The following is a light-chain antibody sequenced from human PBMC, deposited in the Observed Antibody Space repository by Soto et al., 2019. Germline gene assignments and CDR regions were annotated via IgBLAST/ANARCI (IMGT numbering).Light chain of an antibody. V-gene: IGKV4-1*01. Sequence: DFVMTQSPDSLAVSLGERATINCKSSQNLLYSPNNKNYLSWFQQKPGQPPNLLIYWASTRESGVPDRFSGSGSGTDFTLTISSLQAEDVAVYYCQQHYNTPLAFGGGTKVEVK. CDR2: WAS. CDR3: QQHYNTPLA. J-gene: IGKJ4*01. CDR1: QNLLYSPNNKNY.